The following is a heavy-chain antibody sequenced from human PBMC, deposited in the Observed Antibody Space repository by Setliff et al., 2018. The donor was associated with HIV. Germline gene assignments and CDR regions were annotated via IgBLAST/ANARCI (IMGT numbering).Heavy chain of an antibody. J-gene: IGHJ6*02. Sequence: SSETLSLTCAVYGGSLDNYYWPWIRQPPGRGLEWIGEITDGGDTAYNSSLQSRLTISLDTSKKQFALKLHSMTAADTAVYYCARGSSCSSSSCYLYYYYYYGVDVWGPGTAVTVS. CDR2: ITDGGDT. CDR3: ARGSSCSSSSCYLYYYYYYGVDV. CDR1: GGSLDNYY. V-gene: IGHV4-34*01. D-gene: IGHD2-2*01.